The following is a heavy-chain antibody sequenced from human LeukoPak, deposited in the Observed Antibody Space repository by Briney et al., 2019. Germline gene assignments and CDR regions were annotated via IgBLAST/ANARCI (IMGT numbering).Heavy chain of an antibody. J-gene: IGHJ5*02. D-gene: IGHD3-10*01. CDR3: ARSTGSGSYRGAFDP. CDR1: GYSFTNYW. CDR2: IYPADSDT. V-gene: IGHV5-51*01. Sequence: GESLKISCKGSGYSFTNYWLGWVRRMPGKGLEWMGIIYPADSDTRYSPSFQGQVTISADKSISTAYLQWSSLKASDTAMYYCARSTGSGSYRGAFDPWGQGTLVTVSS.